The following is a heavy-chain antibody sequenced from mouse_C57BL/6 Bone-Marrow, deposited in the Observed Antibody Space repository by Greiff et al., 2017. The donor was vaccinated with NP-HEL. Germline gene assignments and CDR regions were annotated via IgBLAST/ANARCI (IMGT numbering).Heavy chain of an antibody. CDR3: ARRGGYYYGSSWSDWYFDV. J-gene: IGHJ1*03. CDR1: GFTFSDYY. V-gene: IGHV5-12*01. D-gene: IGHD1-1*01. Sequence: EVQGVESGGGLVQPGGSLKLSCAASGFTFSDYYMYWVRQTPEKRLEWVAYISNGGGSTYYPDTVKGRFTISRDNAKNTLYLQMSRLKSEDTAMYYCARRGGYYYGSSWSDWYFDVWGTGTTVTVSS. CDR2: ISNGGGST.